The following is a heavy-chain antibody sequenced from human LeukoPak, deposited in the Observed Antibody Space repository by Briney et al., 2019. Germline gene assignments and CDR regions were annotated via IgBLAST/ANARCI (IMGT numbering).Heavy chain of an antibody. D-gene: IGHD1-26*01. J-gene: IGHJ4*02. CDR2: ITGSGGST. CDR3: ASRPPSETYFAVFDY. Sequence: GGSLXLSCVASGLTFSSHAMTWVRQTPGKGLEWVSGITGSGGSTYHAESVKGRFTISRDNSKNTLYLQMNNLRAEDTAVYYCASRPPSETYFAVFDYWGQGTLVTVSS. CDR1: GLTFSSHA. V-gene: IGHV3-23*01.